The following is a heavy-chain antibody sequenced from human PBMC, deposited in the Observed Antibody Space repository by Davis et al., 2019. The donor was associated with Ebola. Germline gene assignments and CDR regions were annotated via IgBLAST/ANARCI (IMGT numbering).Heavy chain of an antibody. CDR1: GFTVSSNY. D-gene: IGHD3-16*01. CDR3: ARGIYGGTVNLGD. J-gene: IGHJ1*01. CDR2: IYSSGRT. Sequence: GESLKISCAASGFTVSSNYMSWVRQAPGKGLEWVAVIYSSGRTFYADSVKGRFTISRDNSNNTLYLQMDTLRSEDTAVYHSARGIYGGTVNLGDWGQGTLVTVSS. V-gene: IGHV3-66*02.